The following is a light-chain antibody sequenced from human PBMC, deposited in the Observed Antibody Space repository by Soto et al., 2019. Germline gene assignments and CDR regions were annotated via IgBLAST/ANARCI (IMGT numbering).Light chain of an antibody. CDR3: MQTTHWPYT. CDR1: QSLVSSSDGNTY. V-gene: IGKV2-30*01. J-gene: IGKJ2*01. CDR2: KVS. Sequence: DVAVTQSPLSLPVILGQAASISCRSSQSLVSSSDGNTYLSWLHQRPGQSPRRLISKVSIRDSGVPDRFSGSGSGTDFTLKINRVEAEDVGVYYCMQTTHWPYTFGQGTKLEIK.